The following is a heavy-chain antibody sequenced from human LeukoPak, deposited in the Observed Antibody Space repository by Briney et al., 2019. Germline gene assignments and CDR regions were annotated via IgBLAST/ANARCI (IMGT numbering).Heavy chain of an antibody. CDR1: GFTFSSYT. Sequence: GGSLRLSCAASGFTFSSYTMNWVRQAPGKGLEWVSQISSSGSFIYYTDSVKGRFTISRDNAKNSLYLQMNSLRVEDTAVYYCARDLRGYCNSVSCWGQGTLVTVSS. CDR2: ISSSGSFI. J-gene: IGHJ4*02. V-gene: IGHV3-21*01. CDR3: ARDLRGYCNSVSC. D-gene: IGHD2/OR15-2a*01.